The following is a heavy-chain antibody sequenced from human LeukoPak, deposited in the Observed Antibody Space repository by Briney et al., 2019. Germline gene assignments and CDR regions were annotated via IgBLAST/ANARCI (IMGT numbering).Heavy chain of an antibody. CDR1: GFTFSSYA. V-gene: IGHV3-30-3*01. J-gene: IGHJ5*02. Sequence: GRSLRLSCAASGFTFSSYAMHWVRQAPGKVLEWVAVISYDGSNKYYADSVKGRFTISRDNSKNTLYLQMNSLRAEDTAVYYCARDDTAMASWGQGTLVTVSS. CDR3: ARDDTAMAS. CDR2: ISYDGSNK. D-gene: IGHD5-18*01.